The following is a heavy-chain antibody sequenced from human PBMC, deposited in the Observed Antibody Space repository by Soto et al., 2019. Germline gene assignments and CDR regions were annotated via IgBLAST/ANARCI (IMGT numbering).Heavy chain of an antibody. CDR3: ARLRGFGGVIVKDY. CDR1: GGSFSGYY. J-gene: IGHJ4*02. V-gene: IGHV4-34*01. CDR2: INHSGST. Sequence: PSETLSLTCAVYGGSFSGYYWSWIRQPPGKGLEWIGEINHSGSTNYNPSLKSRVTISVDTSKNQFSLKLSSVTAADTAVYYCARLRGFGGVIVKDYWGQGTLVTVSS. D-gene: IGHD3-16*02.